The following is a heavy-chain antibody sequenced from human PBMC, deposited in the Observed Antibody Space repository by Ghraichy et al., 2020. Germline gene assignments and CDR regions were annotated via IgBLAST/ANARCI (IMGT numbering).Heavy chain of an antibody. Sequence: SQTLSLTCAISGDSVSRHGAAWNWIRQSPSRGLEWLGRTYYRSKWSNDYAVSLKSRITVNPDTSKNQFSLQRNSVTPEDTAVYYGASGRGSAFDIWSQGTMVTVSS. CDR1: GDSVSRHGAA. CDR2: TYYRSKWSN. CDR3: ASGRGSAFDI. J-gene: IGHJ3*02. V-gene: IGHV6-1*01. D-gene: IGHD3-10*01.